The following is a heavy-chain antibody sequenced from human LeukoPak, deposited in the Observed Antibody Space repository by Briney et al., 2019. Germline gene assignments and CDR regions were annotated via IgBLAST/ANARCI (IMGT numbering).Heavy chain of an antibody. CDR3: ARDPLTYDSSGYHYGDAFDI. CDR1: GGSFSGYY. D-gene: IGHD3-22*01. CDR2: INHSGST. J-gene: IGHJ3*02. Sequence: SETLSLTCAVYGGSFSGYYWSWIRQPPGKGLEWIREINHSGSTNYNPSLKSRVTISVDTSKNQFSLKLSSVTAADTAVYYCARDPLTYDSSGYHYGDAFDIWGQGTMVTVSS. V-gene: IGHV4-34*01.